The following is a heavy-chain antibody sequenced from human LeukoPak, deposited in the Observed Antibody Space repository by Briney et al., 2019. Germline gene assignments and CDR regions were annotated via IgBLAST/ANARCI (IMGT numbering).Heavy chain of an antibody. V-gene: IGHV1-46*01. CDR2: INPSGGST. CDR3: ASLEPYDFWSGYYYMDV. CDR1: GYTFTSYY. D-gene: IGHD3-3*01. J-gene: IGHJ6*03. Sequence: ASVKVSCKASGYTFTSYYMHWVRQAPGQGLEWMRIINPSGGSTSYAQKFQGRVTMTRDTSTSTVYMELSSLRSEDTAVYYCASLEPYDFWSGYYYMDVWGKGTTVTVSS.